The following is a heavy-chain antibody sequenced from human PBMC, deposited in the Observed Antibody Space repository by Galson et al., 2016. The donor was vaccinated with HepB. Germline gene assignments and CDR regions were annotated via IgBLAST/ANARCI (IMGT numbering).Heavy chain of an antibody. Sequence: SLRLSCAASGFTFSSYAMHWVRQAPGKGLEYVSAISSNGGSTYYANSVKGRFTISRDNSKNTLYLRMGSLRAEDMAVYYCARVRAGYYDSSGYYVGYYYYGMDVWGQGTTVTVSS. CDR1: GFTFSSYA. CDR2: ISSNGGST. J-gene: IGHJ6*02. V-gene: IGHV3-64*01. CDR3: ARVRAGYYDSSGYYVGYYYYGMDV. D-gene: IGHD3-22*01.